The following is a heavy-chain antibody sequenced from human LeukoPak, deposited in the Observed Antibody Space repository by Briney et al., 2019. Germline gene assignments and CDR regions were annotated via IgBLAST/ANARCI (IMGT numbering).Heavy chain of an antibody. J-gene: IGHJ6*03. D-gene: IGHD1-14*01. V-gene: IGHV3-48*04. CDR1: GFTFSSYT. Sequence: GGSLRLSCAASGFTFSSYTMNWVRQAPGKGLEWVSYISTSSSTIYYADSVKGRFTISRDNAKNSLYLQMNSLRAEDTAVYYCARSTGSRYYYMDVWGKGTTVTVSS. CDR2: ISTSSSTI. CDR3: ARSTGSRYYYMDV.